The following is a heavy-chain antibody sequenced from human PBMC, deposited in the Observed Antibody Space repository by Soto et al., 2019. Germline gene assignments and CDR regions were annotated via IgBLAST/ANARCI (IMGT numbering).Heavy chain of an antibody. CDR1: GFRFSIYS. D-gene: IGHD6-19*01. CDR2: ITGDSNTI. CDR3: ARSVEGHFDY. V-gene: IGHV3-48*02. Sequence: EVHLVESGGGLVQPGGSLRLSCAASGFRFSIYSINWIRQAPGKGLEWSAYITGDSNTIKYADSVKGRFTISRDNAKNSVYLQMNSLRDEDTAVYYCARSVEGHFDYWGQGTVVTVPS. J-gene: IGHJ4*02.